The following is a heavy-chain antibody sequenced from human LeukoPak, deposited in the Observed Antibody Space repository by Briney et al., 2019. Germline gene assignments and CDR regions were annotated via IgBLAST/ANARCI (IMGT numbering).Heavy chain of an antibody. CDR2: ISSSSSYI. CDR3: ARDFFGGSSDY. CDR1: GFTFSSYA. Sequence: TGGSLRLSCAASGFTFSSYAMSWVRQAPGKGLEWVSSISSSSSYIYYADSVKGRFTISRDNAKNSLYLQMNSLRAEDTAVYYCARDFFGGSSDYWGQGTLVTVSS. V-gene: IGHV3-21*01. D-gene: IGHD2-15*01. J-gene: IGHJ4*02.